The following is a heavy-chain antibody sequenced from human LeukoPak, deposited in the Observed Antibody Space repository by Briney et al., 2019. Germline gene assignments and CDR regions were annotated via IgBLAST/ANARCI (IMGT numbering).Heavy chain of an antibody. J-gene: IGHJ4*02. D-gene: IGHD3-10*01. CDR3: ARGIYGNFDY. CDR1: GFTFTKYW. CDR2: VNNEGNDT. Sequence: GGSLRLSCAASGFTFTKYWMHWVRQVPRKGLIWVSRVNNEGNDTNYADSVKGRFTISRDNAKNTLYLQMNSLRAEDTAVYYCARGIYGNFDYWGQGSLVTVSS. V-gene: IGHV3-74*01.